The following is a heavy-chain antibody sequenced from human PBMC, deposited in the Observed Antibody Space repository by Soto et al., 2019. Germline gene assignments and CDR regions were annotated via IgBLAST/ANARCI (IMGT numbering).Heavy chain of an antibody. J-gene: IGHJ3*02. Sequence: XSVKVSLKVSGYTLTELSMHLVRHFPGKGLEWMGGFDPEDGETIYAQKFQDRVTMTEDTSTETAYMELSSLRSEDTAVYYCATTPPYASGAFDIWGQGTKVTVSS. D-gene: IGHD4-17*01. CDR2: FDPEDGET. V-gene: IGHV1-24*01. CDR3: ATTPPYASGAFDI. CDR1: GYTLTELS.